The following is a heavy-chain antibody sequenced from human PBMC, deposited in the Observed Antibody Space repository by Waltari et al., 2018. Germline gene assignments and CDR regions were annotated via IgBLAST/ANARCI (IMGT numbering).Heavy chain of an antibody. CDR1: GYTFIDYY. CDR3: AAVSGSAPFDY. D-gene: IGHD3-10*01. Sequence: EVQLVQSGAEVKKPGATVKISCKASGYTFIDYYMHWVQQAPGKGLEWMGRVDPEDGKTIYAESFQGRVTLTADRSTDTAYMELSSFKSDDTAVYSCAAVSGSAPFDYWGQGTLLTVSS. CDR2: VDPEDGKT. J-gene: IGHJ4*02. V-gene: IGHV1-69-2*01.